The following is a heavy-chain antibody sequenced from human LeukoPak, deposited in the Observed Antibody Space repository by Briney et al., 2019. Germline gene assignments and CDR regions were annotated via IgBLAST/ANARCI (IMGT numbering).Heavy chain of an antibody. Sequence: PGGSLRLSCTVSGFTFSDSWMHWVRQVPGKGLVYVSSIIGDGSLIHYADSVRGRFTVSRDNAKNTVYLQMNSLRAEDTAVYYCAGERFVGFNVGALDMWGQGTMVTVSS. CDR3: AGERFVGFNVGALDM. J-gene: IGHJ3*02. CDR1: GFTFSDSW. CDR2: IIGDGSLI. D-gene: IGHD3-10*01. V-gene: IGHV3-74*01.